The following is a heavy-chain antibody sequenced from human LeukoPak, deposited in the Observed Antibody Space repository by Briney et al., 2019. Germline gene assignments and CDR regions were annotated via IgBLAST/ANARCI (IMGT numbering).Heavy chain of an antibody. CDR2: INHSGST. CDR3: ARGITGTTAAFDI. CDR1: GGSISSDY. Sequence: SETLSLTCTVSGGSISSDYWSWIRQPPGKGLEWIGEINHSGSTNYNPSLKSRVTISVDTSKNQFSLKLSSVTAADTAVYYCARGITGTTAAFDIWGQGTMVTVSS. V-gene: IGHV4-34*01. D-gene: IGHD1-7*01. J-gene: IGHJ3*02.